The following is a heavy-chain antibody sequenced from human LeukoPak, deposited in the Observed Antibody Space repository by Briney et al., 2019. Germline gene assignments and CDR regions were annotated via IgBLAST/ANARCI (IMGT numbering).Heavy chain of an antibody. CDR3: ARGPAMDEEYYYDSSGYYYVFGFDY. CDR2: INPSGGST. CDR1: GYTFTSYY. Sequence: GASVKVSCKSSGYTFTSYYMHLVRQPPGQGLERMGIINPSGGSTSNAQEFQVKVNMTRDTSTSTVYVELSSLRSEDTAVYYCARGPAMDEEYYYDSSGYYYVFGFDYWGQGTLVTVSS. V-gene: IGHV1-46*01. D-gene: IGHD3-22*01. J-gene: IGHJ4*02.